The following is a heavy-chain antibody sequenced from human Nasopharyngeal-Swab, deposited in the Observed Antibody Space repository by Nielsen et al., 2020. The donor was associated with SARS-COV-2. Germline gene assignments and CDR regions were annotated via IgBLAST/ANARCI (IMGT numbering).Heavy chain of an antibody. V-gene: IGHV4-4*02. CDR1: GGSFSSETW. D-gene: IGHD6-19*01. CDR2: IHHSGIT. J-gene: IGHJ1*01. CDR3: VRHRESSGWCFQH. Sequence: SETLSLTCAVSGGSFSSETWWSWVRQPPGKGLEWIGQIHHSGITNYNPSVKSRVIISLDKSKSQFSLKVTSVTAADTAVYYCVRHRESSGWCFQHWGQGTLVTVSS.